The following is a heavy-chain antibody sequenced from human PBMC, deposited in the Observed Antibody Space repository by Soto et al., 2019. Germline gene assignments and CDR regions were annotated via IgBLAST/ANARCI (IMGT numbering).Heavy chain of an antibody. Sequence: PSETLSLTCTVSGGSISSSRYYWSCIRQPPGKGLEGIGSVFYSGTPFSHPSLKSRVTIAADTSKNQFSLKLSSVTAADTAVYYCARRLASFYVFSSGSAAFDIWGQGTMVTVSS. CDR3: ARRLASFYVFSSGSAAFDI. D-gene: IGHD3-3*01. V-gene: IGHV4-39*01. J-gene: IGHJ3*02. CDR1: GGSISSSRYY. CDR2: VFYSGTP.